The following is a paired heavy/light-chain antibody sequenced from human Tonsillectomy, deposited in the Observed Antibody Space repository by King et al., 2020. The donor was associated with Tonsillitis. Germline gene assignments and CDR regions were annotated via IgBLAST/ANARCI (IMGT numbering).Heavy chain of an antibody. D-gene: IGHD3-9*01. J-gene: IGHJ4*02. CDR2: ISAFNGKT. Sequence: QVHLVQSEAEVKEPGASVKVSCKTSGYTFSNYGMSWVRQAPGQGLEWMGWISAFNGKTHYAQKYQGRITMTTDTSTSTVYMEMRSLKSDDTAIYYCARSEAEYDILTGPLWGQGTLVTVSS. V-gene: IGHV1-18*04. CDR1: GYTFSNYG. CDR3: ARSEAEYDILTGPL.
Light chain of an antibody. V-gene: IGLV1-47*01. Sequence: QSVLTQPPSVSGTPGQSVTISCSRSSSNFGSSYVYWYQQVPGTAPRLLIYRNDRRPSGVPDRFSASKSGASASLAISGLRSEDEANYYCAALDDSLSGQVFGGGTSLTVL. CDR1: SSNFGSSY. J-gene: IGLJ3*02. CDR3: AALDDSLSGQV. CDR2: RND.